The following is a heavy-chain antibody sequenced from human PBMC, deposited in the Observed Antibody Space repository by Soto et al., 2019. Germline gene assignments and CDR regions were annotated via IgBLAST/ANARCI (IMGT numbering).Heavy chain of an antibody. Sequence: QVQLVQSGAEVKKPGSSVKVSCQASGGTFNNFAFTWVRQAPGQGLEWLGGIMPVFHTTNIAQSFQDRITVTEDDFTTTVYMEITSLRYDDTAVYYCATATISSSSATLYHYGMDVWGKGTTVTVSS. CDR3: ATATISSSSATLYHYGMDV. D-gene: IGHD6-25*01. J-gene: IGHJ6*04. CDR1: GGTFNNFA. V-gene: IGHV1-69*01. CDR2: IMPVFHTT.